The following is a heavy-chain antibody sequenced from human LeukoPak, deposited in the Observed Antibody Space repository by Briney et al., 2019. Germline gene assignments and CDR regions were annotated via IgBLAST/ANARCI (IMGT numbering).Heavy chain of an antibody. CDR1: GYTFTSYG. Sequence: GASMKVSCKASGYTFTSYGIRWVRQAPGQGLGWMGWISGYNGNTNYAQKLQGRVAMTADTSTSTAYRELRSLRSDDTAVYYCARGERYSSSSSDYWGQGTLVTVSS. J-gene: IGHJ4*02. CDR3: ARGERYSSSSSDY. V-gene: IGHV1-18*01. D-gene: IGHD6-6*01. CDR2: ISGYNGNT.